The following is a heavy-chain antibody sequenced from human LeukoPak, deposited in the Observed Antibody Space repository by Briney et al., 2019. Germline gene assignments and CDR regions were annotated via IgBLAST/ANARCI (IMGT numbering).Heavy chain of an antibody. V-gene: IGHV3-48*03. Sequence: GGSLRLSCAVSGFTFSSYEMNWVRQAPGKGLEWVSYIASVGGANRFYSESVKGRFTISRDNAKNSLYLHMNSRRAEDTGVYYCARRGTTSRGPAGLDVWGQGTTVTVSS. CDR2: IASVGGANR. CDR1: GFTFSSYE. J-gene: IGHJ6*02. D-gene: IGHD1-26*01. CDR3: ARRGTTSRGPAGLDV.